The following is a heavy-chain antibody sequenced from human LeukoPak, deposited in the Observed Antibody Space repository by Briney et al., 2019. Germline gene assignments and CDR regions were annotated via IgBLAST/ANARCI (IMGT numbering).Heavy chain of an antibody. Sequence: SETLSLICTVSGGSMSSYYWSWVRQPAGKGLEWIGRIYTSANTNYNPSLKSRVTMSVDTSKNQFSLKLSSVTAADTAVYYCARDTSITDFWSDLSRGAFDIWGQGTMVTVSS. CDR2: IYTSANT. J-gene: IGHJ3*02. D-gene: IGHD3-3*01. CDR3: ARDTSITDFWSDLSRGAFDI. CDR1: GGSMSSYY. V-gene: IGHV4-4*07.